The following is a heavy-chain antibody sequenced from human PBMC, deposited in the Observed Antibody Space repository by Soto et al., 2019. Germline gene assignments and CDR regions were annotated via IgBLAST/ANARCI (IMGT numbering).Heavy chain of an antibody. D-gene: IGHD3-10*01. Sequence: GASVKVSCKASGYTFTSYDFNWVRQATGQGLEWMGWMNPNSGNTGYAQKFQGRVTMTRNTSISTAYMELSSLRSEDTAVYYCARGGVFFFAAPTNPFDYWGQGTLVTVSS. V-gene: IGHV1-8*01. CDR1: GYTFTSYD. J-gene: IGHJ4*02. CDR2: MNPNSGNT. CDR3: ARGGVFFFAAPTNPFDY.